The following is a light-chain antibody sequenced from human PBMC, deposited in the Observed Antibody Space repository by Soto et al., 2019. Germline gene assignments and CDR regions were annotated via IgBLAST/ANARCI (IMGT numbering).Light chain of an antibody. J-gene: IGKJ2*01. CDR2: GAS. CDR3: QQYDNWPPYT. Sequence: EIVMTQSPATLSVSPGERATLSCRASQSVSSNLAWYQQKPGQAPRLLIYGASTRATGIPARFSGSGSGTEFTLTISSLQSEDLAVYYCQQYDNWPPYTFGQGTKLEIE. V-gene: IGKV3-15*01. CDR1: QSVSSN.